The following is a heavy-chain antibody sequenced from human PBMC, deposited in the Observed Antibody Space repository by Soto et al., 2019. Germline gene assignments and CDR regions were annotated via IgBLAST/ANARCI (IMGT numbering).Heavy chain of an antibody. CDR2: IYPGDSDA. Sequence: PXESLKISWKSSGYSFTDYLVVWVRQMPGKGLEWMGIIYPGDSDARYSPSFQGQVTISVDTSINTAFLRWNSLTASDTAMYYCARQADYNILTGYFYYFDDWGQGSLVTVSS. V-gene: IGHV5-51*01. D-gene: IGHD3-9*01. J-gene: IGHJ4*02. CDR1: GYSFTDYL. CDR3: ARQADYNILTGYFYYFDD.